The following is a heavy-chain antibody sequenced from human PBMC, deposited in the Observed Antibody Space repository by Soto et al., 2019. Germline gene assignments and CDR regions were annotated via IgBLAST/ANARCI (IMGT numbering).Heavy chain of an antibody. Sequence: SETLSLTCTVSGGSISSGDYYWSWIRQPPGKGLEWIGYIYYSGSTYYNPSLKSRVTISVDTSKNQFSLKLSSVTAADTAVYYCARDSGYDRLVDYWGQGTLVTVSS. V-gene: IGHV4-30-4*01. CDR1: GGSISSGDYY. D-gene: IGHD5-12*01. J-gene: IGHJ4*02. CDR2: IYYSGST. CDR3: ARDSGYDRLVDY.